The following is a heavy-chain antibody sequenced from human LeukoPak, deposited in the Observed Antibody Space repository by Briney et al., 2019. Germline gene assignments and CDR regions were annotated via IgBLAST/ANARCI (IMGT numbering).Heavy chain of an antibody. CDR1: GYTFINYG. J-gene: IGHJ4*02. Sequence: ASVKVSCKASGYTFINYGISWVRQATGQGLEWMGWISGYNGNTKYAQKLQGRVTMTTDTSTSTAYMDLRNLRDDDTAMYYCARNGRVRRVVKDLFEYWGQGTLVAVSS. V-gene: IGHV1-18*01. D-gene: IGHD3-10*01. CDR2: ISGYNGNT. CDR3: ARNGRVRRVVKDLFEY.